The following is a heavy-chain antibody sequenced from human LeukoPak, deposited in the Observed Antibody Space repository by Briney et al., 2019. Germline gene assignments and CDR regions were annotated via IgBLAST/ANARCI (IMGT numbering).Heavy chain of an antibody. CDR1: GFTFSSYG. D-gene: IGHD1-7*01. V-gene: IGHV3-33*06. Sequence: PGRSLRLSCAASGFTFSSYGMHWVRQAPGKGLEWVAVIWYDGSNKYYADSVKGRFTISRDNSKNTLYLQMNSLRAEDTAVYYCAKDSAGTTSYFDYWGQGTLVIVSS. CDR2: IWYDGSNK. CDR3: AKDSAGTTSYFDY. J-gene: IGHJ4*02.